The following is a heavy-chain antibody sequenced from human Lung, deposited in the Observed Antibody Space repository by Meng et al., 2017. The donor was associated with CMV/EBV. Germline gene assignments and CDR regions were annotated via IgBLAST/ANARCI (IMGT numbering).Heavy chain of an antibody. D-gene: IGHD1-26*01. J-gene: IGHJ3*02. Sequence: GESXKISCAASGINFSRYGMDWVRQGPGKGLEWVTFMENDGSNKYYADYVKGRCTISRDNSKNTVHLKMNSRRAEDTALYYCVKCVRWDQPDDAFDIWGHGTMVTVSS. V-gene: IGHV3-30*02. CDR3: VKCVRWDQPDDAFDI. CDR2: MENDGSNK. CDR1: GINFSRYG.